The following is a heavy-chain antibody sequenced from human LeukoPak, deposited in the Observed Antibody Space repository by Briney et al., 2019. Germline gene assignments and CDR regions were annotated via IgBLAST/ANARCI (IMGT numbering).Heavy chain of an antibody. J-gene: IGHJ6*03. CDR1: GGSFSGYY. CDR3: ARERGGSKLSGLYGRDYYYMDV. D-gene: IGHD3-16*01. CDR2: INHSGST. V-gene: IGHV4-34*01. Sequence: PSETLSLTCAVYGGSFSGYYWSWIRQPPGKGLEWLGEINHSGSTNYNPSLKSRVTISVATSKNQFSLKLSSVTAADTAVYFCARERGGSKLSGLYGRDYYYMDVWGKGTTVTVSS.